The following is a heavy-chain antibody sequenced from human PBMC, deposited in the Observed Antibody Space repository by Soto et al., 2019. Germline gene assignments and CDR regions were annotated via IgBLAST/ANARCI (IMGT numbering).Heavy chain of an antibody. CDR1: GYTFTSYA. J-gene: IGHJ6*02. CDR3: ARDGPGGYYYYGMDV. V-gene: IGHV1-3*01. CDR2: INAGNGNT. D-gene: IGHD3-10*01. Sequence: QVQLVQSGAEVKKPGASVKVSCKASGYTFTSYAMHWVRQAPGQRLEWMGWINAGNGNTKYSQKFQGRVTITRDTSAHTAYMELSSLRSEDTAVYYCARDGPGGYYYYGMDVWGQGTTVTVSS.